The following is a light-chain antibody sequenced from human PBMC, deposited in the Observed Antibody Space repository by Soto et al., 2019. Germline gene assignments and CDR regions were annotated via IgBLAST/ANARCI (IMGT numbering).Light chain of an antibody. CDR1: SSDVGGYKY. V-gene: IGLV2-8*01. Sequence: QSALTQPPSASGSPGQSVTISCTGTSSDVGGYKYVSWYQQHPGKAPKLMIFEVSRRPSGVPDRFSGSKSGNTASLTVSGLQAEDEADYYCAAWDDRLNGPVFGGGTKLTVL. J-gene: IGLJ2*01. CDR2: EVS. CDR3: AAWDDRLNGPV.